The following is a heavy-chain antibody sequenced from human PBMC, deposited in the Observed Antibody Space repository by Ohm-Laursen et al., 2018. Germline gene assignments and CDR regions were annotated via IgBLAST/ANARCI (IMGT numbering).Heavy chain of an antibody. J-gene: IGHJ4*02. Sequence: RSLRLSCSASGFTFSSYGMHWVRQAPGKGLEWVAVISYDGSNKYYADSVKGRFTISRDNSKNTPFLQMNSLRLEDTAVYYCAREAWGSYDYWGQGTLVTVSS. CDR1: GFTFSSYG. V-gene: IGHV3-30*03. D-gene: IGHD3-16*01. CDR2: ISYDGSNK. CDR3: AREAWGSYDY.